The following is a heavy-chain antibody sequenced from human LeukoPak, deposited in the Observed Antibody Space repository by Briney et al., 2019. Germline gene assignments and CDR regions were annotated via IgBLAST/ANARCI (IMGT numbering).Heavy chain of an antibody. CDR1: GFTFSTYS. Sequence: PGGSLRLSCEASGFTFSTYSMNWVRQAPGKGLEWVSSISSSSTYMYYADSVKGRFTISRDNAENSVYLQINSLRAEDTAVYYCARKPGREPLAYYYMDVWGKGATVTVSS. D-gene: IGHD1-26*01. V-gene: IGHV3-21*01. CDR3: ARKPGREPLAYYYMDV. J-gene: IGHJ6*03. CDR2: ISSSSTYM.